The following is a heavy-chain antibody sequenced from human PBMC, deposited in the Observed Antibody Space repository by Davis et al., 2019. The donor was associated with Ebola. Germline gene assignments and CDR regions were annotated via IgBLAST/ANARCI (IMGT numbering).Heavy chain of an antibody. J-gene: IGHJ5*02. Sequence: SETLSLTCTVSNGSISRGDYYWSCLRQPPGKGLEWIGYIYYSGSTNYNPSLKRRVTISVDTSKNQFSLKLSSVTAAATAVYYYARHDYDFWRGYTENWFGPWSQGTLVTGSA. D-gene: IGHD3-3*01. CDR1: NGSISRGDYY. V-gene: IGHV4-61*08. CDR3: ARHDYDFWRGYTENWFGP. CDR2: IYYSGST.